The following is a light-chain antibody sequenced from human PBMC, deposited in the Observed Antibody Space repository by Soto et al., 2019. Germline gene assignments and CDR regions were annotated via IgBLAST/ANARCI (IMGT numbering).Light chain of an antibody. J-gene: IGLJ1*01. CDR3: FLSCSGGRPYV. V-gene: IGLV7-46*01. CDR1: TGAVTGGHF. CDR2: DTT. Sequence: QAVVTQEPSLTVSPRGTVTLTCGSSTGAVTGGHFPYWFQQKPGQAPKTLIYDTTNKHSWTPARFSGSLLGGKAALTLSGARPEDEDEYSYFLSCSGGRPYVFGTGTKLTVL.